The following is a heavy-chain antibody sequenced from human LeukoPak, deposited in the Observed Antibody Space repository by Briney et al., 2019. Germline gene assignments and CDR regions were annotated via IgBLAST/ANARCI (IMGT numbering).Heavy chain of an antibody. CDR3: ARYCSGGSCYSFGFDY. Sequence: KPSETLSLTCAVSGGSISSSNWWSWVRQPPGKGLEWIGEIYHSGSTNYNPSLKSRVTISVDTSKNQFSLKLSSVTAADTAVYYCARYCSGGSCYSFGFDYWGQGTLVTVSS. V-gene: IGHV4-4*02. CDR1: GGSISSSNW. D-gene: IGHD2-15*01. CDR2: IYHSGST. J-gene: IGHJ4*02.